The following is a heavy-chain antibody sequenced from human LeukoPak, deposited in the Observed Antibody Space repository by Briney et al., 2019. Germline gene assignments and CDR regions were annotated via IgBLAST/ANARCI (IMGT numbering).Heavy chain of an antibody. D-gene: IGHD5-24*01. V-gene: IGHV3-30*04. CDR3: ARGEWLQIDY. J-gene: IGHJ4*02. Sequence: PGGSLRLSCAASGFTFSSYAMHWVRQAPGKGLEWVAVISYDGSNKYYADSVKSRFTISRDNSKNTLYLQMNSLRAEDTAVYYCARGEWLQIDYWGQGTLVTVSS. CDR2: ISYDGSNK. CDR1: GFTFSSYA.